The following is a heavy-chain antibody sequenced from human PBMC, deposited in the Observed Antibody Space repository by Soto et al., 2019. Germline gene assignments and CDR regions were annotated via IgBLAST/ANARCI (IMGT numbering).Heavy chain of an antibody. J-gene: IGHJ6*02. CDR3: ARRAGPAPYYYYYYGMDV. CDR1: GGTFSSYA. Sequence: KVSCKASGGTFSSYAISWVRQAPGQGLEWMGGIIPIFGTANYAQRFQGRVTITADESTSTAYMELSSLRSEDTAVYYCARRAGPAPYYYYYYGMDVWGQGTTVTVSS. CDR2: IIPIFGTA. V-gene: IGHV1-69*01.